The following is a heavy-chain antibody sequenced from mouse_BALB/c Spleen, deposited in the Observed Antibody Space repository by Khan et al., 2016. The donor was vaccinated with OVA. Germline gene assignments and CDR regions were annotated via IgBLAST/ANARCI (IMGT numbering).Heavy chain of an antibody. J-gene: IGHJ2*01. V-gene: IGHV1S137*01. CDR2: ISTYYGDA. Sequence: QVQLQQSGAELVRPGVSVKISCKGSGYTFTDYAMHWVKQSHAKSLEWIGVISTYYGDATYNQNFKGKATMTVDKSSSTAYMELARRTSEDSAIYYCATEGNDGYPYFDYWGQGTTLTVSS. D-gene: IGHD2-3*01. CDR1: GYTFTDYA. CDR3: ATEGNDGYPYFDY.